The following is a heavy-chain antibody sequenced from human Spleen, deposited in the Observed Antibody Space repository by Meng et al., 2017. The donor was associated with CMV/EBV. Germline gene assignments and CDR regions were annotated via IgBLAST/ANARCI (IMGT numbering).Heavy chain of an antibody. CDR1: GGSFSGYY. Sequence: SETLSLTCAVYGGSFSGYYWSWIRQPPGKGLEWLGEINHGGSTNYNPPLKSRVTISVDTSKNQFSLKLSSVTAADTAVYYCVRDERDTYVFRGDPWGQGTLVTVSS. J-gene: IGHJ5*02. CDR3: VRDERDTYVFRGDP. V-gene: IGHV4-34*01. CDR2: INHGGST. D-gene: IGHD3-16*01.